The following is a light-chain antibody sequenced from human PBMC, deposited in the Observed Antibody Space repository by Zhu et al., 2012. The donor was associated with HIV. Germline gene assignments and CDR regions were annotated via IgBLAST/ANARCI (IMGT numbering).Light chain of an antibody. J-gene: IGKJ1*01. CDR1: QSISKY. CDR3: HQYNNWPPT. Sequence: DIQLTQSPSTLSASVGDRVSITCRASQSISKYLAWYQQKPGKAPNLLIYKASKLEGGVPSRFSGSGSGTEFTLTISSLQPDDFAVYYCHQYNNWPPTFGQGTKVEIK. CDR2: KAS. V-gene: IGKV1-5*03.